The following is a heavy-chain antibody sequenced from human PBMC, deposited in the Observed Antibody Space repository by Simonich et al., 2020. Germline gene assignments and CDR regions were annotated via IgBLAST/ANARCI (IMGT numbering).Heavy chain of an antibody. V-gene: IGHV3-21*01. Sequence: EVQLVESGGGLVKPGGSLRLSCAASGFTFSSYSMNWVRQAPGKGLEWVSSISSSSSYIYYADSGKGRIPISRDNAKNSLYLQMNSLRAEDTAVYYCARWIAVAGTGAYGMDVWGQGTTVTVSS. CDR1: GFTFSSYS. CDR3: ARWIAVAGTGAYGMDV. CDR2: ISSSSSYI. D-gene: IGHD6-19*01. J-gene: IGHJ6*02.